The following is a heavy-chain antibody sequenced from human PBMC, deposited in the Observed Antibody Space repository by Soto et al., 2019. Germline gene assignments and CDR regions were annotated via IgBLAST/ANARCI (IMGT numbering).Heavy chain of an antibody. J-gene: IGHJ4*02. CDR1: GGSISSYY. Sequence: QVQLQESGPGLVKPSETLSLTCTVSGGSISSYYWSWIRQPPGKGLEWIGYIYYSGSTNYNPSLKSRGTRAVDTSKNQCSLKLSSVTAADTAVYYCARGSTGYSSSWYRYWGQGTLVTVSS. CDR3: ARGSTGYSSSWYRY. D-gene: IGHD6-13*01. CDR2: IYYSGST. V-gene: IGHV4-59*08.